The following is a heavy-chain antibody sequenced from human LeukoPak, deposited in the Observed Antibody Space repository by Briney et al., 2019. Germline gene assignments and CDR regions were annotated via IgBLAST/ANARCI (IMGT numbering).Heavy chain of an antibody. Sequence: AGGSLRLSCAVSGFPFTNYWMSWVRQAPGKGLEWVANIKEDGSVMYYVDSLKGRFTISRDSAQNSLYLQINSLRVEDTAVYFCARDLWGSYSTGSYLDYWGQGALVTVSS. V-gene: IGHV3-7*01. D-gene: IGHD6-19*01. CDR2: IKEDGSVM. J-gene: IGHJ4*02. CDR3: ARDLWGSYSTGSYLDY. CDR1: GFPFTNYW.